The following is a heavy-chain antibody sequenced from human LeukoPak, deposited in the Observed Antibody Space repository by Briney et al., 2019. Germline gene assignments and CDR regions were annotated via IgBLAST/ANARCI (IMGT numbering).Heavy chain of an antibody. Sequence: GGSLRLSCAASGFTFSSYAMSWVRQAPGKGLEWVSAISGSGGSTYYADSVKGRFTISRDNAKNTLYLQMNSLRAEDTAVYYCARGGPSGSYYYWGQGTLVTVSS. CDR3: ARGGPSGSYYY. V-gene: IGHV3-23*01. D-gene: IGHD1-26*01. CDR1: GFTFSSYA. J-gene: IGHJ4*02. CDR2: ISGSGGST.